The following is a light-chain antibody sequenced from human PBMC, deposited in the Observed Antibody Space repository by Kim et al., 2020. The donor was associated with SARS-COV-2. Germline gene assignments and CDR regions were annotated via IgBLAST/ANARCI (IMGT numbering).Light chain of an antibody. V-gene: IGKV3-20*01. Sequence: ESVLTQSPDTLSLSPGERATLSCRASQTVRSSYLAWYQQKPGQAPRLLIYGASNRATGIPDRFSGSGSGTDFTLTISRLEPEDFAVFFCQQYAGSPPLYTFGQGPKLEI. CDR2: GAS. CDR3: QQYAGSPPLYT. CDR1: QTVRSSY. J-gene: IGKJ2*01.